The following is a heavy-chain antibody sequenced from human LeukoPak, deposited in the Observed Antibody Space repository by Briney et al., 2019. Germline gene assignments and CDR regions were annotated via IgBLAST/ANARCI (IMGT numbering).Heavy chain of an antibody. D-gene: IGHD4-17*01. CDR3: AKDPKTTVTTGGLFDY. V-gene: IGHV3-23*01. CDR2: ISGSSGST. J-gene: IGHJ4*02. Sequence: GVSLRLSCAASGFTFNIYAMSGVRQAPGKGLECGSGISGSSGSTYYADSVKGRFTISRDNSKNTLYLQMNSLRAEDTAVYYCAKDPKTTVTTGGLFDYWGQGTLATVSS. CDR1: GFTFNIYA.